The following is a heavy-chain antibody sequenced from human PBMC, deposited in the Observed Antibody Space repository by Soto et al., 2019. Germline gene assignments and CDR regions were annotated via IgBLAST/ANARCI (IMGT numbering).Heavy chain of an antibody. CDR2: ISSGSGTT. CDR3: AKIGTYLRMDV. Sequence: EVQLVESGGGLVQPGGSLRPSCAVSGFTFSSYSMNWVRQAPGKGLEWFSYISSGSGTTYYADSVKGRFSISRDNANNSLYLQMNSLRVEDTAVYYCAKIGTYLRMDVWGQGTTVTVSS. D-gene: IGHD3-10*01. CDR1: GFTFSSYS. V-gene: IGHV3-48*01. J-gene: IGHJ6*02.